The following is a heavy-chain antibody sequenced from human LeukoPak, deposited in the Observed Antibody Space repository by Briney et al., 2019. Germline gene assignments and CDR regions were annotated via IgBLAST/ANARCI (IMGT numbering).Heavy chain of an antibody. Sequence: ASMKVSCKASGYTFTGYYIHWVRQAPGQGLEWMGWINPDSGGTNYAQIFQGRVTMTRDTSISTAYMELNRLRSDDTAVYYCARVASAVYSDYWGQGTLVTVSS. V-gene: IGHV1-2*02. CDR1: GYTFTGYY. J-gene: IGHJ4*02. CDR3: ARVASAVYSDY. CDR2: INPDSGGT.